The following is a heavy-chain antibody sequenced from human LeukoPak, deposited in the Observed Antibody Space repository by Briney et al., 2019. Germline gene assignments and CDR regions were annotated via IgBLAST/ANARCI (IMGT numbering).Heavy chain of an antibody. J-gene: IGHJ5*02. V-gene: IGHV3-7*03. D-gene: IGHD5-18*01. CDR3: ARTGRYSYGLSWFDP. CDR1: GFTFSGYW. Sequence: GGSLRLSCGASGFTFSGYWMTWVRQAPGKGLEWVANIKEDGSEKEYVDSVKGRFTISRDNAKNSLYLQMNSLRAEDTALYHCARTGRYSYGLSWFDPWGQGTLVTVSS. CDR2: IKEDGSEK.